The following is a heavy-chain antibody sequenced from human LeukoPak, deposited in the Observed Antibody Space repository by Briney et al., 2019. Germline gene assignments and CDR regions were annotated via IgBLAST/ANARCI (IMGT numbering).Heavy chain of an antibody. V-gene: IGHV3-23*01. CDR1: GFTFNTYA. CDR3: ARRYYYDSSGYFY. J-gene: IGHJ4*02. D-gene: IGHD3-22*01. CDR2: ISDSGGSA. Sequence: GGSLRLSCAASGFTFNTYAMSWVRQAPGKGLEWVSAISDSGGSAYYADSVKGRFTISRDNSKNTLYLQMNSLRAEDTAVYYCARRYYYDSSGYFYWGQGTLVTVSS.